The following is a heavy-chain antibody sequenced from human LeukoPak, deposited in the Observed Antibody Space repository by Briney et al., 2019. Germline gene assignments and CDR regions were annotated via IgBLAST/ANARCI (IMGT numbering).Heavy chain of an antibody. V-gene: IGHV3-15*01. CDR3: TTADYDFWSGYPFGY. J-gene: IGHJ4*02. CDR1: GFTFSNAW. CDR2: IKSKTDGGTT. Sequence: GGSLRLSCAASGFTFSNAWMSWVRQAPGKGLEWVGRIKSKTDGGTTDYAAPVKGRFTISRDDSKNTLYLQMNSLKTEDTAVYYCTTADYDFWSGYPFGYWGQGTLVTVSS. D-gene: IGHD3-3*01.